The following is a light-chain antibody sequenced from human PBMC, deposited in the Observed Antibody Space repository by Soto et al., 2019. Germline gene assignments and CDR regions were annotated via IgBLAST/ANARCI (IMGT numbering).Light chain of an antibody. CDR1: SSDVGGYNY. CDR3: SSYAGSNNVV. J-gene: IGLJ2*01. CDR2: EVS. Sequence: QSALTQPPSASGSPGQSVTISCTGTSSDVGGYNYVSWYQQHPGKAPKLMIYEVSKRPSGVPDRFSGSKSGNTASLTVSGLPGEDEADYYCSSYAGSNNVVFGGGTKLT. V-gene: IGLV2-8*01.